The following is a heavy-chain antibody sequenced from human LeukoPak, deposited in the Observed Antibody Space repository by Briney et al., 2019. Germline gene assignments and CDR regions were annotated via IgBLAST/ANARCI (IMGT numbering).Heavy chain of an antibody. CDR2: IYSGGST. CDR3: ARDSRPLSFDY. CDR1: GFTVSSNY. J-gene: IGHJ4*02. V-gene: IGHV3-66*01. Sequence: GGSLRLSCAASGFTVSSNYMSWVRQAPGKGLEWVSVIYSGGSTYYSDSVKGRFTISRDNSKNTLYLQMNSLRAEDTAVYYCARDSRPLSFDYWGQGTLVTVSS.